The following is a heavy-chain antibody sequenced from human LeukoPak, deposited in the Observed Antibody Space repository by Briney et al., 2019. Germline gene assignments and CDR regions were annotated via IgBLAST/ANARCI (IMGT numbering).Heavy chain of an antibody. CDR1: GFTSSTYT. CDR2: ISSSGLYI. Sequence: PGGSLRLSCEVSGFTSSTYTMNWVRQAPGKGLEWVSSISSSGLYIYYADSVKGRFTISRDNAKNSLYLQMSSPRAEDTAVYYCAREERDGYNYYWYFDLWGRGTLVTVSS. V-gene: IGHV3-21*01. CDR3: AREERDGYNYYWYFDL. D-gene: IGHD5-24*01. J-gene: IGHJ2*01.